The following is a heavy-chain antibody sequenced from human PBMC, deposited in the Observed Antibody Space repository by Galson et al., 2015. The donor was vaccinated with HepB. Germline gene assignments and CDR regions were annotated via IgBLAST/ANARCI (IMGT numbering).Heavy chain of an antibody. D-gene: IGHD4-17*01. Sequence: SLRLSCAASGFTFSNAWMNWVRQAPGKGLEWVGRIKSKTDGGTTDYAAPVKGRFTISRDDSKNTLYLQMNSLKTEDAAVYYCARDRPGNDYGDSTGYYGMDVWGQVTMVTVSS. CDR1: GFTFSNAW. CDR3: ARDRPGNDYGDSTGYYGMDV. CDR2: IKSKTDGGTT. V-gene: IGHV3-15*07. J-gene: IGHJ6*01.